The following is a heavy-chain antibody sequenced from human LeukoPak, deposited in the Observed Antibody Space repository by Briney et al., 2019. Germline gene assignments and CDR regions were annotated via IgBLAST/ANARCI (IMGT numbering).Heavy chain of an antibody. Sequence: QPGGSLRLSCAASGFTVSSNYMSWVRQAPGKGLEWVSVIYSGGSTYYADSVKGRFTISRDNSKNTLYLQMNSLRAEDTAVYYCTSRIELWNDPDGDAFDIWGQGTMVTVSS. CDR2: IYSGGST. J-gene: IGHJ3*02. D-gene: IGHD1-1*01. CDR1: GFTVSSNY. V-gene: IGHV3-53*01. CDR3: TSRIELWNDPDGDAFDI.